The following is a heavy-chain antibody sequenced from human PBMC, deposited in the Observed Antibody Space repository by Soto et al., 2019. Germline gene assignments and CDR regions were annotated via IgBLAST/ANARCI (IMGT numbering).Heavy chain of an antibody. J-gene: IGHJ5*02. CDR3: GLSPTGTPDDWFDP. CDR2: INAGNGNT. CDR1: GYTFTSYA. D-gene: IGHD1-7*01. V-gene: IGHV1-3*01. Sequence: ASVKVSCKASGYTFTSYAMHWVRQAPGQRLEWMGWINAGNGNTKYSQKFQGRVTITRDTSTTTAYMELSSLRSEDTAVYYCGLSPTGTPDDWFDPWGQGALVTVSS.